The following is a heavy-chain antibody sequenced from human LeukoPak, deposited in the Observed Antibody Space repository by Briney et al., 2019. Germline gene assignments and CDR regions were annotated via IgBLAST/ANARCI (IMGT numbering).Heavy chain of an antibody. V-gene: IGHV3-23*01. CDR2: LSGIGDRT. CDR1: GFTIRSYA. CDR3: AKDKNYDFWGGYYEGSYGLDV. Sequence: GGSLRLSCRTSGFTIRSYAMNWVRQAPGKGLEWVSGLSGIGDRTYYADSVKGRFTISGDNAKNTGYLQMNSLRAGDTAIYFCAKDKNYDFWGGYYEGSYGLDVWGQGTTVIVSS. J-gene: IGHJ6*02. D-gene: IGHD3-3*01.